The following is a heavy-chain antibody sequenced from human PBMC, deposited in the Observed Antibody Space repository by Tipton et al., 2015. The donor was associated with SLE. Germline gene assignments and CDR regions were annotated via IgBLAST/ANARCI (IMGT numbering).Heavy chain of an antibody. Sequence: QVQLVQSGGGVVQPGRSLRLSCAASGFTFSTYAMHWVRQAPGKGLEWVAIVSYDGSNTVYADSVKGRFTISRDNSKNTVFLQMNSLRAEDTAIYYCARDTHSGSRSDYWGQGTMVTVS. CDR1: GFTFSTYA. CDR3: ARDTHSGSRSDY. CDR2: VSYDGSNT. D-gene: IGHD1-26*01. J-gene: IGHJ3*01. V-gene: IGHV3-30*14.